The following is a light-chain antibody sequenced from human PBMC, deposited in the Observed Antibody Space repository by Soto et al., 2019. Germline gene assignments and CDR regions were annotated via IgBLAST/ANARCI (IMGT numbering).Light chain of an antibody. CDR2: GAS. CDR1: QSVSSN. CDR3: QQYNNWPSWT. Sequence: EIVMTQSPATLSVSPGERATLSCRASQSVSSNLAWYQQKPGQAPRLLIYGASTRATGIPARFRGRGSGTEFTLTISSLQSEDFAVYYCQQYNNWPSWTFGQGTKVEIK. V-gene: IGKV3-15*01. J-gene: IGKJ1*01.